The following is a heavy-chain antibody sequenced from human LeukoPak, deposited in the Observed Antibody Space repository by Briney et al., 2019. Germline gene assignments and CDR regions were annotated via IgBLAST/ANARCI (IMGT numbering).Heavy chain of an antibody. D-gene: IGHD2-21*02. CDR2: ISYDGSNK. CDR1: GFTFSSYA. V-gene: IGHV3-30-3*01. CDR3: ARAYCGGDCPLGY. J-gene: IGHJ4*02. Sequence: GGPLRLSCAASGFTFSSYAMHWVRQAPGKGLEWVAVISYDGSNKYYADSVKGRFTISRDNSKNTLYLQMNSLRAEDTAVYYCARAYCGGDCPLGYWGQGTLVTVSS.